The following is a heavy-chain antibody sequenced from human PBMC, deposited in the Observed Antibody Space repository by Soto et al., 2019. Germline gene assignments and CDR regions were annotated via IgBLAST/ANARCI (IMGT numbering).Heavy chain of an antibody. D-gene: IGHD3-3*01. CDR3: AKGNTIFGVVTPLGFDP. V-gene: IGHV3-30*18. CDR1: GFTFSSYV. J-gene: IGHJ5*02. CDR2: ISYDGSNK. Sequence: GGSLILSCASSGFTFSSYVMHLVRQAPGKGLEWVAVISYDGSNKYYADSVKGRFTISRDNSKNTLYLQMNSPRAEDTAVYYCAKGNTIFGVVTPLGFDPWGQGTLVTVSS.